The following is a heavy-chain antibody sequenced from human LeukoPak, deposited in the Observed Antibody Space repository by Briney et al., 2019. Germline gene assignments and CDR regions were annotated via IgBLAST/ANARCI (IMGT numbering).Heavy chain of an antibody. CDR3: ARKPITGSHSGAFDI. CDR2: ISSDSKTI. CDR1: GFTFSSHT. J-gene: IGHJ3*02. V-gene: IGHV3-21*06. D-gene: IGHD1-26*01. Sequence: GSLRLSCVASGFTFSSHTINWVRQAPGKRPEWLSSISSDSKTIYYVDSVRGRFTISRDNAKNSLYLQMDSLRVEDTAVFYCARKPITGSHSGAFDIWGQGTMVTVSS.